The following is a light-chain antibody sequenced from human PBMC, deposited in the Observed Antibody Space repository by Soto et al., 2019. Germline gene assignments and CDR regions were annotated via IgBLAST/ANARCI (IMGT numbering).Light chain of an antibody. CDR3: QQYNSYPFT. V-gene: IGKV1-5*03. CDR2: KAS. J-gene: IGKJ2*01. CDR1: RSISKW. Sequence: DIQMTQSPATLSASVGDRVTITCRASRSISKWLAWYQQKPGKAPKVLIYKASSLESGVPSRFSGSGSGTEFTLTLTSLQPDDFATYFCQQYNSYPFTFGQGTKLEIK.